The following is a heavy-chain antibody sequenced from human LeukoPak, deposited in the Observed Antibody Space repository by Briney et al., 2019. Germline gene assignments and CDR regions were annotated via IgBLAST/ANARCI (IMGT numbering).Heavy chain of an antibody. CDR1: GYTFTGYY. Sequence: ASVKVSCKASGYTFTGYYMHWVRQAPGQGLEWMGWINPNSGGTNYAQKFQGRVTMTRDASISTAYMELSRLRSDDTAVYYCARGSGYSSGWHNWFDPWGQGTLVTVSS. V-gene: IGHV1-2*02. CDR2: INPNSGGT. J-gene: IGHJ5*02. CDR3: ARGSGYSSGWHNWFDP. D-gene: IGHD6-19*01.